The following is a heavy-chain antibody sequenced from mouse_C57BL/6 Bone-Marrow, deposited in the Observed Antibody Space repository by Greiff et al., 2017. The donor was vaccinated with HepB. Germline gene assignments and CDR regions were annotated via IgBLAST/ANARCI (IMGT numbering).Heavy chain of an antibody. CDR1: GFTFSSYA. V-gene: IGHV5-9-1*02. Sequence: EVQVVESGEGLVKPGGSLKLSCAASGFTFSSYAMSWVRQTPEKRLEWVAYISSGGDYIYYADTVKGRFTISRDNARNTLYLQMSSLKSEDTAMYYCTRDQGSLYRGAMDYWGQGTSVTVSS. CDR2: ISSGGDYI. CDR3: TRDQGSLYRGAMDY. D-gene: IGHD2-12*01. J-gene: IGHJ4*01.